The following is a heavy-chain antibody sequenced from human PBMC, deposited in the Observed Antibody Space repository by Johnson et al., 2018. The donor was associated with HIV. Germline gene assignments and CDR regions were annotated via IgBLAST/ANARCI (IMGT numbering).Heavy chain of an antibody. Sequence: QMLLVESGGGLIQPGGSLRLSCAASGFTVSSNYMSWVRQAPGKGLAWVAVISYDGSNKYYADSVKGRLTISRDNSKNTLYLQMNSLRAEDTAVYYCAKTYSGSNRDAFDIWGQGTMVTVSS. V-gene: IGHV3-30*18. CDR3: AKTYSGSNRDAFDI. CDR2: ISYDGSNK. J-gene: IGHJ3*02. CDR1: GFTVSSNY. D-gene: IGHD1-26*01.